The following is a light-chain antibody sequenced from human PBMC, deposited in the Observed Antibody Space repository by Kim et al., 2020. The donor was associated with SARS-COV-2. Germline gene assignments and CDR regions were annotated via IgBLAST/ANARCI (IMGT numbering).Light chain of an antibody. CDR3: SSYRGRSNFV. J-gene: IGLJ1*01. CDR1: SSDIADYNFYNY. Sequence: QSALTQPASVSGSPGQSITISCTGPSSDIADYNFYNYVSWYQQHPGKAPKLMIYDVDNRPSGVSDRFSASKSGNTASLTISGLQPEDEADYYCSSYRGRSNFVFGSGTQVTVL. CDR2: DVD. V-gene: IGLV2-14*03.